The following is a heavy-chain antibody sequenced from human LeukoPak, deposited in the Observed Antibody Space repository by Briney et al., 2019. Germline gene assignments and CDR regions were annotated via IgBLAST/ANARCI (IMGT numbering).Heavy chain of an antibody. J-gene: IGHJ4*02. D-gene: IGHD3-16*01. CDR2: INPNSGGT. CDR3: ARTFRGGY. V-gene: IGHV1-2*06. Sequence: ASVKVSCKASGYTFTGYDLHWVRQAPGQGLEWMGRINPNSGGTKYTQKFQGRVTMTRDTSISTAYMELSRLRSDDTAVYYCARTFRGGYWGQGTLVTVSS. CDR1: GYTFTGYD.